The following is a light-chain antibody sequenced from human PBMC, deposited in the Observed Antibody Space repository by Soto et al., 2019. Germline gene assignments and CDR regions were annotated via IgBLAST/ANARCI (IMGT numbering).Light chain of an antibody. CDR1: QSISSW. Sequence: DIQMTQSPSTLSASVGDRVTITCRASQSISSWLAWYQQKPGKAPKLLIYDVSSLESGVPSRFSGSGSGTEFTLTISSLQPDDFATYYCQQYNSYSRTFGGGTKVDIK. CDR3: QQYNSYSRT. J-gene: IGKJ4*01. V-gene: IGKV1-5*01. CDR2: DVS.